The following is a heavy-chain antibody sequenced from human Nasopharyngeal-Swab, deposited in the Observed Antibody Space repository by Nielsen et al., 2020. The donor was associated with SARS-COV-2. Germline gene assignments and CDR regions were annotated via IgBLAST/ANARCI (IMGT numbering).Heavy chain of an antibody. CDR1: GFTFSSYA. V-gene: IGHV3-23*01. CDR3: ARDRGLEYYDY. CDR2: IDAGGGNT. Sequence: GESLKISCAASGFTFSSYAMSWVRQAPGKGLEWVSTIDAGGGNTWYADSVKGRFTISRDNSKSTLYLQMNSLRADDTALYYCARDRGLEYYDYWGQGTLVTVSS. J-gene: IGHJ4*02. D-gene: IGHD1-1*01.